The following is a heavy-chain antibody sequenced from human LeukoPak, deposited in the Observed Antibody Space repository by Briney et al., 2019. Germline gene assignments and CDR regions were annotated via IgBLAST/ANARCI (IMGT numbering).Heavy chain of an antibody. D-gene: IGHD6-13*01. J-gene: IGHJ4*02. Sequence: GGSLRLSCAASGFTVSDNHISWVRQAPGKGLEWVSVFFSGGSTHYADSVRGRFIISRDDSKNTVFLQMNSLRTEDTAVYYCARDKSGDTIAAADTYFDYWGQGTLATVSS. CDR1: GFTVSDNH. CDR3: ARDKSGDTIAAADTYFDY. V-gene: IGHV3-66*01. CDR2: FFSGGST.